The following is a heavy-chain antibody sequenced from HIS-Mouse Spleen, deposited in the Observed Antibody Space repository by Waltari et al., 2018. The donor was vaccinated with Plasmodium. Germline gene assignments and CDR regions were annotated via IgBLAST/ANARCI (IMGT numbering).Heavy chain of an antibody. CDR1: GGSISSSSSY. D-gene: IGHD1-26*01. V-gene: IGHV4-39*01. CDR2: IYYSGST. J-gene: IGHJ4*02. Sequence: QLQLQESGPGLVKPSETLSLTCTVSGGSISSSSSYWGWLRQPPGKGLEWIGSIYYSGSTYYNPSLKSRVTISVDTSKNQFSLKLSSVTAADTAVYYCARRGGSYYYFDYWGQGTLVTVSS. CDR3: ARRGGSYYYFDY.